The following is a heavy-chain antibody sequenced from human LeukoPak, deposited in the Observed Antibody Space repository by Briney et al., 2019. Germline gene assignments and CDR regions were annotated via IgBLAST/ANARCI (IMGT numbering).Heavy chain of an antibody. D-gene: IGHD2-21*02. V-gene: IGHV4-39*07. Sequence: SETLSLTCTVSGGSISSSSYHWGWIRQPPGKGLEWIGSIYYSGSTYYNPSLKSRVTISVDTSKNQFSLKLSSVTAADTAVYYCARRAPSTADSYAFDIWGQGTMVTVSS. J-gene: IGHJ3*02. CDR1: GGSISSSSYH. CDR2: IYYSGST. CDR3: ARRAPSTADSYAFDI.